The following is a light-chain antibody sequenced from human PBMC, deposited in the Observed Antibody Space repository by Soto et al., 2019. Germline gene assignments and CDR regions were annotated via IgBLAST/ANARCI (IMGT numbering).Light chain of an antibody. V-gene: IGKV1-5*01. CDR3: QQYNAFYT. CDR1: QSINRW. CDR2: YVS. Sequence: DIQIPQSPSTLSASVGDRVTITCRAGQSINRWLAWYQQKPGRAPKLLIYYVSTLQSGVPSRFSGSGSETEFTLTISSLQPDDFATYYCQQYNAFYTFGQGTKVDIK. J-gene: IGKJ2*01.